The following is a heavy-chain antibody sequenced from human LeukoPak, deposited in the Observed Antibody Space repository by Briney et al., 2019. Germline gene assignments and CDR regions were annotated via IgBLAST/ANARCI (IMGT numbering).Heavy chain of an antibody. J-gene: IGHJ5*02. CDR1: GSSFINYY. CDR2: INPSGDST. V-gene: IGHV1-46*04. Sequence: ASVKLSCKSSGSSFINYYINWVRQAPGQGLEWMGRINPSGDSTRFAQSLQGRLTMTRDMSTSTVDMELNSLRSEDAAVYYCARELGPVAVSAGWFDLWGQGTLVTVSS. D-gene: IGHD6-19*01. CDR3: ARELGPVAVSAGWFDL.